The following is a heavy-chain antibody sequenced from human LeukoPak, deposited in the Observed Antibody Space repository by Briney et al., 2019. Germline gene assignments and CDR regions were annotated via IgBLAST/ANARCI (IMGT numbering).Heavy chain of an antibody. CDR1: GFTFSHYG. J-gene: IGHJ4*02. CDR2: IWNDGSNK. D-gene: IGHD4-11*01. Sequence: PGGSLRLSCAASGFTFSHYGMHWVRQAPGRGLEWVAVIWNDGSNKYYADSVKGRFTISRDNPKNTLYLQMNSLRAEDTAVYYCAKDAQRGFDYSNSLDYWGQGTLVTVSS. CDR3: AKDAQRGFDYSNSLDY. V-gene: IGHV3-33*06.